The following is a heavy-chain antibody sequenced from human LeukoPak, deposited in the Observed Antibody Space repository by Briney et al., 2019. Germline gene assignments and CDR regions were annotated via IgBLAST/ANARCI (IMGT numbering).Heavy chain of an antibody. V-gene: IGHV1-69*13. CDR3: ARAMVRGVIRVDY. Sequence: GASVKVSCKASGGTFSSYAISWVLQAPGQGLEWMGGIIPIFGTANYAQKFQGRVTITADESTSTAYMELSSLRSEDTAVYYCARAMVRGVIRVDYWGQGTLVTVSS. D-gene: IGHD3-10*01. CDR1: GGTFSSYA. J-gene: IGHJ4*02. CDR2: IIPIFGTA.